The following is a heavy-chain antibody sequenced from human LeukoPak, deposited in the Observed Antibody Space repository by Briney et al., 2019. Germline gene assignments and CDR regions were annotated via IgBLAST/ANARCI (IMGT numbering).Heavy chain of an antibody. V-gene: IGHV3-11*04. CDR2: ISSSGSTI. D-gene: IGHD3-9*01. Sequence: KPGGSLRLSRAASGFTFSDYYMSWIRQAPGKGLEWVSYISSSGSTIYYADSVKGRFTISRDNAKNSLYLQMNNLRVEDTAVYYCARAPTKFRRDWFEPWGQGTLDTVSS. CDR3: ARAPTKFRRDWFEP. CDR1: GFTFSDYY. J-gene: IGHJ5*02.